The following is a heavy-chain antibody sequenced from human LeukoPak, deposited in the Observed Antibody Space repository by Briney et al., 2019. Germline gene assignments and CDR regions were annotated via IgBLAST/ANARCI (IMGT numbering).Heavy chain of an antibody. CDR1: GYTFTSYG. J-gene: IGHJ4*02. CDR2: ISTYNGNT. V-gene: IGHV1-18*01. CDR3: AKDRVCSGGSCYSRADY. Sequence: GASVKVSCNASGYTFTSYGISWVRQAPGQGLEWMGWISTYNGNTNNAQKLQGRVTMTTDTSTSKAYMELRSLRTDDTAVYYCAKDRVCSGGSCYSRADYWGQGTLVTVSS. D-gene: IGHD2-15*01.